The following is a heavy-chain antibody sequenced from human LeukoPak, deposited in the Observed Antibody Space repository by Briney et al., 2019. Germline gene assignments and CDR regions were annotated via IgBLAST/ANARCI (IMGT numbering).Heavy chain of an antibody. V-gene: IGHV1-69*13. Sequence: ASVKVSFKASGGTFSSYAISWVRQAPGQGLEWMGGIIPIFGTANYAQKFQGRVTITADESTSTAYMALCNLTSEDTAVYYCARLHGFLEWLFYFDYWGQGTLVTVSS. J-gene: IGHJ4*02. D-gene: IGHD3-3*01. CDR2: IIPIFGTA. CDR3: ARLHGFLEWLFYFDY. CDR1: GGTFSSYA.